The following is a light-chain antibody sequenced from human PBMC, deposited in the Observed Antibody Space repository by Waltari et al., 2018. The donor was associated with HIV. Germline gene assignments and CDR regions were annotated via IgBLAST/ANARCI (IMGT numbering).Light chain of an antibody. V-gene: IGLV1-40*01. Sequence: QSVLTPPPSVSGAPGQRVTISCTGTTSNIGAGYDVHWYQQLPGTAPKLLVFGNTNRPAWVTDRFACSKSGTSASLAITGLQAGDEGDYYCQSDDNALSGSLFGGGTKVTVL. CDR2: GNT. CDR1: TSNIGAGYD. J-gene: IGLJ2*01. CDR3: QSDDNALSGSL.